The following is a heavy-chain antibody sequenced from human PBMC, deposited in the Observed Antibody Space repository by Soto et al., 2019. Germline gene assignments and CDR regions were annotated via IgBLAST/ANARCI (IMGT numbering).Heavy chain of an antibody. V-gene: IGHV3-23*01. Sequence: GGSLRLSCAASGFTFSHYAMSWVRQAPGKGLEWASTITYSGGSTYYADSVKGRFIISRDNSKNTLYLQMNSLRVEDTAVYYCAKKLHFGSGTYSFNFDSWGQGALLTVSS. J-gene: IGHJ4*02. CDR3: AKKLHFGSGTYSFNFDS. CDR2: ITYSGGST. CDR1: GFTFSHYA. D-gene: IGHD3-10*01.